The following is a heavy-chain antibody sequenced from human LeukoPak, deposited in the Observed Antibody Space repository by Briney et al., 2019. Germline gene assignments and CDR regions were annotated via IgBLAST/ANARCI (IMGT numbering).Heavy chain of an antibody. J-gene: IGHJ4*02. CDR3: ARGEAYDFWSGYYYNFDY. CDR2: IIPIFGTA. Sequence: SVKVSCKASGGTFSSYAISWVRQAPGQGLEWMGGIIPIFGTANYAQKFQGRVTITTDESTSTAYMELSSLRSEDTAVYYCARGEAYDFWSGYYYNFDYWGQGTLVTVSS. V-gene: IGHV1-69*05. D-gene: IGHD3-3*01. CDR1: GGTFSSYA.